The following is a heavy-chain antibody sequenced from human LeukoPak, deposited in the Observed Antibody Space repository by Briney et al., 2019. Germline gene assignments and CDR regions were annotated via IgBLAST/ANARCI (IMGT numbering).Heavy chain of an antibody. J-gene: IGHJ4*02. Sequence: PGGSLRLSCAASGFTFSSYGMHWVCQAPGKGLEWVAFIRYDGSNKYYADSVKGRFTISRDNSKNTLYLQMNSLRAEDTAVYYCAKDGRGEQWLPEDYWGQGTLVTVSS. CDR3: AKDGRGEQWLPEDY. CDR1: GFTFSSYG. V-gene: IGHV3-30*02. CDR2: IRYDGSNK. D-gene: IGHD6-19*01.